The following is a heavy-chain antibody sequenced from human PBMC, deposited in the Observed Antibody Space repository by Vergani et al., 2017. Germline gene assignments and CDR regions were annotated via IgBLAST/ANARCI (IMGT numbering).Heavy chain of an antibody. CDR2: ISWNSGSI. D-gene: IGHD3/OR15-3a*01. J-gene: IGHJ6*02. CDR1: GFTFDDYA. V-gene: IGHV3-9*01. Sequence: EVQLVESGGGLVQPGGSLRLSCAASGFTFDDYAMHWVRQAPGKGLEWVSGISWNSGSIGYADSVKGRFTISRDNAKNSLYLQMNSLRAEDTAVYYCAREIGPDIYYYYGMDVWGQGTTVTVSS. CDR3: AREIGPDIYYYYGMDV.